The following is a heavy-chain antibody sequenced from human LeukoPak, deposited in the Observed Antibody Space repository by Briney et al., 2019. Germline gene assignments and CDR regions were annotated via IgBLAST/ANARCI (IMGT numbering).Heavy chain of an antibody. D-gene: IGHD3-3*01. CDR3: AKDIKKGENYDFWSGYTHGFDY. J-gene: IGHJ4*02. CDR1: GVTFTSYG. Sequence: GGALRLSCAASGVTFTSYGMHWVRHAPGKGLEWVAFIRYDGSNKYYAVSVKGRLNISRDNSKNTLYLQMNSLRAEDTAVYYCAKDIKKGENYDFWSGYTHGFDYWGQGTLVTVSS. V-gene: IGHV3-30*02. CDR2: IRYDGSNK.